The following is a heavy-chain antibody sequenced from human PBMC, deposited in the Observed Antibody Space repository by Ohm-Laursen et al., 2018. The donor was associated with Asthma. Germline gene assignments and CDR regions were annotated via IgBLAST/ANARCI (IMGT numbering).Heavy chain of an antibody. CDR1: GFTFSDYG. V-gene: IGHV3-30*03. J-gene: IGHJ4*02. CDR3: AAYHTSSAALGS. D-gene: IGHD3-22*01. CDR2: ISYDGSNK. Sequence: SLRLSCAASGFTFSDYGMHWVRQAPGKGLEWVAIISYDGSNKYYADSVKGRFTISRDNSKKMLFLQMYSLRAEDTAVFYCAAYHTSSAALGSWGQGTLVTVSS.